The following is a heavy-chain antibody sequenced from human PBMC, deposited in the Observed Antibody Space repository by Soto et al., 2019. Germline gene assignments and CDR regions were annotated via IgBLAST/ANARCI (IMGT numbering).Heavy chain of an antibody. CDR1: GYTFTSYF. CDR3: ARVRGYCSGGSCYATFDY. CDR2: ISAYNGNT. D-gene: IGHD2-15*01. J-gene: IGHJ4*02. V-gene: IGHV1-18*01. Sequence: ASVKVSCKASGYTFTSYFISWVRRAPGQGLEWMGWISAYNGNTNYAQKLQGRVTMTTDTSTSTAYMELRSLRSDDTAVYYCARVRGYCSGGSCYATFDYWGQGTLVTVSS.